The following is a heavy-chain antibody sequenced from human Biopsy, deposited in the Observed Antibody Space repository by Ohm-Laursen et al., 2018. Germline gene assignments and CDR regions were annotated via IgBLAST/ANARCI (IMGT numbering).Heavy chain of an antibody. Sequence: SVYVSCPASGYDFDDYYINWVRKVPGQGLEWLGVVNPVAEATMYAQKLQDRITLTRDASTNTVYMDLTSLTSEDTAVYYCARESPLRLGVCGAIRCFKEVFGMDVWGQGTTVIVSS. J-gene: IGHJ6*02. CDR3: ARESPLRLGVCGAIRCFKEVFGMDV. V-gene: IGHV1-46*02. D-gene: IGHD2-21*01. CDR1: GYDFDDYY. CDR2: VNPVAEAT.